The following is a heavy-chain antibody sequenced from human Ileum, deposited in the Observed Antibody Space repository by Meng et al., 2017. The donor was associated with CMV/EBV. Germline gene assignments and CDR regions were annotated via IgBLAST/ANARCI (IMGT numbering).Heavy chain of an antibody. D-gene: IGHD6-19*01. CDR1: GFTFSSYA. CDR2: IYSGGST. J-gene: IGHJ6*02. V-gene: IGHV3-53*01. CDR3: ASWGYSSGWYATSYGMDV. Sequence: GESLKISCAASGFTFSSYAMTWVRQAPGKGLEWVSVIYSGGSTYYADSVKGRFTISSDNSKNTLYLQMNSLRAEDTAVYYCASWGYSSGWYATSYGMDVWGQGTTVTVSS.